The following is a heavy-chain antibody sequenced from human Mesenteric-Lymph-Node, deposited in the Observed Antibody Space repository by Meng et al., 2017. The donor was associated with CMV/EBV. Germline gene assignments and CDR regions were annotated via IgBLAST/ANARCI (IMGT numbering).Heavy chain of an antibody. CDR3: AGKHSSSNYYYYGMDV. Sequence: ASVKVSCKASGYTFTGYYMHWVRQAPGQGLEWMGWINPNSGGTNYAQKFQGRVTMTRDTSISTAYMELSSLRSEDTAVYYCAGKHSSSNYYYYGMDVWGQGTTVTVSS. D-gene: IGHD6-6*01. J-gene: IGHJ6*02. CDR2: INPNSGGT. V-gene: IGHV1-2*02. CDR1: GYTFTGYY.